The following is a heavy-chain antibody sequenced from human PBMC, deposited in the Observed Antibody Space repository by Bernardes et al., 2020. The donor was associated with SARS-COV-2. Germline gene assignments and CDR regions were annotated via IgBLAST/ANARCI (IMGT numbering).Heavy chain of an antibody. CDR1: GGSISSGGYY. CDR2: IYYSGST. CDR3: ARGGRDGYKGDY. J-gene: IGHJ4*02. Sequence: SETLSLTCTVSGGSISSGGYYWSWIRQHPGKGLEWIGYIYYSGSTYYNPSLKSRVTISVDTSKNQFSLKLSSVTAADTAVYYCARGGRDGYKGDYWGQGTLVTVSS. V-gene: IGHV4-31*03. D-gene: IGHD5-12*01.